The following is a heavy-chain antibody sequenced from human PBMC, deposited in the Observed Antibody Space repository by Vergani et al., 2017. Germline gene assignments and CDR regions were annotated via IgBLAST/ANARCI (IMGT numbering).Heavy chain of an antibody. Sequence: QVQLQESGPGLVKPSQTLSLTCTVSGGSISSSSYYWGWIRQPPGKGLEWIGSIYYSGSTYYNPSLKSRVTISVETSKNQFSLKLSSVTAADTAVYYCAREGEGMATPRGPFDYWGQGTLVTVSS. CDR3: AREGEGMATPRGPFDY. CDR2: IYYSGST. CDR1: GGSISSSSYY. J-gene: IGHJ4*02. V-gene: IGHV4-39*02. D-gene: IGHD5-24*01.